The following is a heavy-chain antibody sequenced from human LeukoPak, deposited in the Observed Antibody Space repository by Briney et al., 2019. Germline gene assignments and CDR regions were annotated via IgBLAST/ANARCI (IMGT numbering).Heavy chain of an antibody. J-gene: IGHJ5*02. V-gene: IGHV3-43*01. CDR2: ISWDGGRT. CDR1: GFPFDEYS. Sequence: GGSLRLSCAASGFPFDEYSMQWVRQAPGKALEWVSVISWDGGRTYYADSEKGRFTISRDNAKNSLYLQMNSLRAEDTAVYYCARDLGGYSYGSWFDPWGQGTLVTVSS. D-gene: IGHD5-18*01. CDR3: ARDLGGYSYGSWFDP.